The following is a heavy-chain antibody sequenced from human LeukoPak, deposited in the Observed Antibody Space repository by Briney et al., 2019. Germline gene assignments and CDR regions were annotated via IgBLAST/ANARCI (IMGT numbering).Heavy chain of an antibody. CDR2: IYYSGST. Sequence: SETLSLNCTVSGCSSSSSSYYWGWIRQRPGKGLEWIGSIYYSGSTYYNPSLKSRVTISVDTSKKQFSLKLSSVTAADTALYYCASSWFAVTGTETNWFDPWGQGTLVTVSS. V-gene: IGHV4-39*01. CDR3: ASSWFAVTGTETNWFDP. D-gene: IGHD6-19*01. J-gene: IGHJ5*02. CDR1: GCSSSSSSYY.